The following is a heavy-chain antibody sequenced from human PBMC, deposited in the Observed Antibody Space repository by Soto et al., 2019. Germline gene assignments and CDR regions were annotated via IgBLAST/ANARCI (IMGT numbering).Heavy chain of an antibody. J-gene: IGHJ4*02. CDR2: INPSGGST. CDR3: ARANGGNPRYGY. D-gene: IGHD2-15*01. CDR1: GYTFTSYY. V-gene: IGHV1-46*01. Sequence: QVQLVQSGAEVKKPGASVKVSCKASGYTFTSYYMHWVRQAPGPGLEWLGLINPSGGSTSYAQKFQGRVTMTRDTSTSTVYMELSSLRSEDTAVYYCARANGGNPRYGYWGQGTLVTVSS.